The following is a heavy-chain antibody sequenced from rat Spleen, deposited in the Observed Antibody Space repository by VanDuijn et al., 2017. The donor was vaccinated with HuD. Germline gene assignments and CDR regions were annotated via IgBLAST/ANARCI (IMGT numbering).Heavy chain of an antibody. CDR3: AKRGWYFFDY. J-gene: IGHJ2*01. D-gene: IGHD1-11*01. V-gene: IGHV5S13*01. Sequence: EVQLVESGGGLVKPGRSLKLSCAASGFTFNSFVMAWVRQAPQKGLEWVASITSGGSNTYYPDSVKGRFTISRDNANDTLYLQMDSLRSEDTATYYCAKRGWYFFDYWGQGVMVTVSS. CDR2: ITSGGSNT. CDR1: GFTFNSFV.